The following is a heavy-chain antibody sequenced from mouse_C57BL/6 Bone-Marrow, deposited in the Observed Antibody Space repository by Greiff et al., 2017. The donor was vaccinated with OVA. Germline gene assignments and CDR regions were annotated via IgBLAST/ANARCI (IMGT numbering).Heavy chain of an antibody. V-gene: IGHV1-78*01. D-gene: IGHD2-1*01. Sequence: VMLVESDAELVKPGASVKISCKVSGYTFTDHTIHWMKQRPEQGLEWIGYIYPRDGSTKYNEKFKGKATLTADKSSSTAYMQLNSLTSEDSAVYFCASLLYLLAMDYWGQGTSVTVSS. J-gene: IGHJ4*01. CDR3: ASLLYLLAMDY. CDR1: GYTFTDHT. CDR2: IYPRDGST.